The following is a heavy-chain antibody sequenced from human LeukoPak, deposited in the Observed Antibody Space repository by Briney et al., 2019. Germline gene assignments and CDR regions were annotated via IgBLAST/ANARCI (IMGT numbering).Heavy chain of an antibody. CDR3: AREGDGSYDY. J-gene: IGHJ4*02. CDR1: GGSISSGGYY. Sequence: SETLSLTCTVSGGSISSGGYYWSWIRQHPGKGLEWIGYIYYSGSTYYNPSLKSRVTISVDTSKNQFSRKLSSVTAADTAVYYCAREGDGSYDYWGQGTLVTVSS. D-gene: IGHD1-26*01. V-gene: IGHV4-31*03. CDR2: IYYSGST.